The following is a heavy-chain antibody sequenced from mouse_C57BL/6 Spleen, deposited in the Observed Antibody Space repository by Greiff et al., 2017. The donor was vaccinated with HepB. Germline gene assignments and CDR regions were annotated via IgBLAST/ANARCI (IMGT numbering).Heavy chain of an antibody. Sequence: QVQLQQPGAELVMPGASVKLSCKASGYTFTSYWMHWVKQRPGQGLEWIGEIDPSDSYTNYNQKFKGKSTLTVDKSSSTAYMQLSSLTSEDSAVYYCARRREITTVDYYAMDYWGQGTSVTVSS. D-gene: IGHD1-1*01. V-gene: IGHV1-69*01. CDR2: IDPSDSYT. J-gene: IGHJ4*01. CDR3: ARRREITTVDYYAMDY. CDR1: GYTFTSYW.